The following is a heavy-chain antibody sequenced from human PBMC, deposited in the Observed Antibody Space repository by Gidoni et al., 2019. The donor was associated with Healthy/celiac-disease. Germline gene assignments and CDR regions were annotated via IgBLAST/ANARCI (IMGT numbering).Heavy chain of an antibody. D-gene: IGHD3-9*01. CDR1: GGSFSGYY. CDR2: INHSGST. CDR3: ARGRPYYDILTGYSSKLRFDP. V-gene: IGHV4-34*01. Sequence: QVQLQQWGAGLLKPSETLSLTCAVYGGSFSGYYWSWIRQPPGKGLEWIGEINHSGSTNYNPSLKSRVTISVDTSKNQFSLKLSSVTAADTAVYYCARGRPYYDILTGYSSKLRFDPWGQGTLVTVSS. J-gene: IGHJ5*02.